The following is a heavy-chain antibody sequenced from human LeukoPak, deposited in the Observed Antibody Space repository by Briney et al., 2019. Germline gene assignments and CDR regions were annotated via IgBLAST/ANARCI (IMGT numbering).Heavy chain of an antibody. CDR3: ARMDIAAADTYNWFDP. V-gene: IGHV5-51*01. Sequence: GESLKISCKGSGYSFTSYWIGWVRRMPGKGLEWMGIIYPGDSDTRYSPSFQGQVTISADKSISTAYLQWSSLKASDTAMYYCARMDIAAADTYNWFDPWGQGTLVTVSS. CDR2: IYPGDSDT. CDR1: GYSFTSYW. J-gene: IGHJ5*02. D-gene: IGHD6-13*01.